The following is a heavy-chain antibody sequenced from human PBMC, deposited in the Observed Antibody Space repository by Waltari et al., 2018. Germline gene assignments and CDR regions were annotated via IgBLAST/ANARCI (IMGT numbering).Heavy chain of an antibody. Sequence: QVQLQESGPGLVKPSGTLSLTCAVSGGSISSSNWWSWVRQPPGKGLEWIGEIYHSGSTNYNPSLKSRVTRSVDKSKNQFSLKLSSVTAADTAVYYCATFSPDYYGSGSYFGYWGQGTLVTVSS. CDR3: ATFSPDYYGSGSYFGY. CDR1: GGSISSSNW. CDR2: IYHSGST. J-gene: IGHJ4*02. V-gene: IGHV4-4*02. D-gene: IGHD3-10*01.